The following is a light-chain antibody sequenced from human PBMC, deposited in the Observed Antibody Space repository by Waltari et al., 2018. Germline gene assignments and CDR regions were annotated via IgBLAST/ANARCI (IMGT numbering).Light chain of an antibody. V-gene: IGKV2-29*02. CDR3: MQALETPYS. CDR2: RVS. J-gene: IGKJ2*03. Sequence: DIVMTQTPLSLPVTPGEPASISCRSSQSLLHNNGNTYLYWYLQKPGQPPRLLIYRVSNRFSGVPERFSDSGSGTDFTLKISRVEPEDVGDYYCMQALETPYSFGQGTKVEIK. CDR1: QSLLHNNGNTY.